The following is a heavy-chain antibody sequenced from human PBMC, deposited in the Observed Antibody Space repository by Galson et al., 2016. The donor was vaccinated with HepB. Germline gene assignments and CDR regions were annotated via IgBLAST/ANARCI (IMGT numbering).Heavy chain of an antibody. CDR2: ISGGGDST. CDR3: AKDRGFGSYRFGAFDI. CDR1: GFAFSSHA. V-gene: IGHV3-23*01. J-gene: IGHJ3*02. D-gene: IGHD1-26*01. Sequence: SLRLSCAASGFAFSSHAMSLVRQAPGKGLEWGSFISGGGDSTYFAESVKGRFTIARDNSENTVYLQMNRLRAEDTAVYYCAKDRGFGSYRFGAFDIWGQGTMVTVSS.